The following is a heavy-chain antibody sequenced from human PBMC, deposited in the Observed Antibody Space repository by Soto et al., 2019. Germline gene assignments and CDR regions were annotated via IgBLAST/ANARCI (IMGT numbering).Heavy chain of an antibody. D-gene: IGHD3-10*01. Sequence: PSETLSLTCTVSGGSISTYYWSWIRRHPGKGLEWIGYIYNSGSTHSNPSLQSRVTISVDTSKNQFSLKLSSVTAADTAIYYCARARITMVREVIKYNMDVWGQGTTVTVSS. CDR2: IYNSGST. J-gene: IGHJ6*02. CDR1: GGSISTYY. CDR3: ARARITMVREVIKYNMDV. V-gene: IGHV4-59*01.